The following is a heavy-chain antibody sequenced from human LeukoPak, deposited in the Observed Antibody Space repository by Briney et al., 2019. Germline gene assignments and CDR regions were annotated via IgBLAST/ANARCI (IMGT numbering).Heavy chain of an antibody. CDR1: GYTFTSYG. CDR2: ISAYNGNT. V-gene: IGHV1-18*01. Sequence: GASVKVSCKASGYTFTSYGISWVRQAPGQGLEWMGWISAYNGNTNYAQKLQGRVTMTTDTSTSTAYMELRSLRSDDTAVYHCARVTMIVVVSKSDAFDIWGQGTMVTVSP. J-gene: IGHJ3*02. CDR3: ARVTMIVVVSKSDAFDI. D-gene: IGHD3-22*01.